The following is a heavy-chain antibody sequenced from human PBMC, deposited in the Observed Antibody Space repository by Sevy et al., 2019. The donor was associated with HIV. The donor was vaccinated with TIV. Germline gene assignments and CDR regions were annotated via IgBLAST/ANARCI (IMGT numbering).Heavy chain of an antibody. D-gene: IGHD3-22*01. CDR1: GYTFTGYY. CDR2: INPNSGGT. CDR3: AREGGDTYYYDSSGYNDY. V-gene: IGHV1-2*02. Sequence: ASVKVSCKASGYTFTGYYMHWMRQAPGQGLEWMGWINPNSGGTNYAQKLQGRVTMTRDTSISTAYMELSRLRSDDTAVYYCAREGGDTYYYDSSGYNDYWGQGTLFTVSS. J-gene: IGHJ4*02.